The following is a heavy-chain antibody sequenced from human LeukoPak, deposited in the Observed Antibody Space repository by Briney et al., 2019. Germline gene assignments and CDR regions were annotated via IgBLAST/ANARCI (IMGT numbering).Heavy chain of an antibody. V-gene: IGHV3-48*03. D-gene: IGHD6-13*01. CDR2: TSSSGSTI. Sequence: GGSLRLSCAASGFTFSTYEMNWVRQAPGKGPEWVSYTSSSGSTIYYADSVKGRFTISRDNAKNSLYLQTNSLRAEDTAVYYCARAPSSSNLLVFDYWGQGTLVTVSS. J-gene: IGHJ4*02. CDR3: ARAPSSSNLLVFDY. CDR1: GFTFSTYE.